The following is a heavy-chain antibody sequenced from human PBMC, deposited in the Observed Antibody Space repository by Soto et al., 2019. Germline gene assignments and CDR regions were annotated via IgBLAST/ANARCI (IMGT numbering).Heavy chain of an antibody. CDR2: TSYDGSNK. Sequence: QEQLVESGGGVVQPARALRLSCAASGLTFSSYAMSWVRQAPGKGLEWVAATSYDGSNKYYVHSVKGRFTISRDKSKNTLDLQMNSLRAEDTAVYYCAGVYYGGDSVNNYWGQGTLVTVSS. CDR3: AGVYYGGDSVNNY. V-gene: IGHV3-30-3*01. CDR1: GLTFSSYA. D-gene: IGHD4-17*01. J-gene: IGHJ4*02.